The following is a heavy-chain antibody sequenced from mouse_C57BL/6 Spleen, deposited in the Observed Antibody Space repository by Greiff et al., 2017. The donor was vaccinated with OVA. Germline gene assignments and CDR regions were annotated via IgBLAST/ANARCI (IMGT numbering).Heavy chain of an antibody. Sequence: QVQLQQPGAELVKPGASVKLSCKASGYTFTSYWMHWVKQRPGQGLEWIGMIHPNSGSTNYNEKFKSKATLTVDKSSSTAYMQLSSLTSEDSAVYYCARNSHSSGFDYWGQGTTLTVSS. V-gene: IGHV1-64*01. CDR3: ARNSHSSGFDY. J-gene: IGHJ2*01. D-gene: IGHD3-2*02. CDR1: GYTFTSYW. CDR2: IHPNSGST.